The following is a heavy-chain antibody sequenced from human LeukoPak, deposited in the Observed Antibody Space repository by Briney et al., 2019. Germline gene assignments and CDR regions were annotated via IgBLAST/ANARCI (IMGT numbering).Heavy chain of an antibody. D-gene: IGHD3-10*01. J-gene: IGHJ4*02. CDR3: ARVIEWFGSYYFDY. CDR2: INPNSGGT. Sequence: ASVKVSCKASGYTFTGYYMHWVRQAPGQGLGWMGWINPNSGGTNYAQKFQGRVTMTRDTSISTAYMELSRLRSDDTAVYYCARVIEWFGSYYFDYWGQGTLVTVSS. V-gene: IGHV1-2*02. CDR1: GYTFTGYY.